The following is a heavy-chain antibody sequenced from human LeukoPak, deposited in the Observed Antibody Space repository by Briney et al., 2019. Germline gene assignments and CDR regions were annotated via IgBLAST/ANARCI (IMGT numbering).Heavy chain of an antibody. J-gene: IGHJ4*02. CDR1: GFTFSSSA. Sequence: GGSLRLSCAASGFTFSSSAMSWVRQAPGKGLEWVSAFYSGGNTYYAGSVKGRFIISRDSSKNTLYLQMNNLRPEDTAMYFCAKLPSSGWLDYWGQGTLVTVSS. CDR2: FYSGGNT. D-gene: IGHD6-19*01. V-gene: IGHV3-23*05. CDR3: AKLPSSGWLDY.